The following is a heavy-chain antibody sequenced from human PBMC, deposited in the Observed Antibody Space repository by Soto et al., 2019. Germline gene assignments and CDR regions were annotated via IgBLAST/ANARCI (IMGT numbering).Heavy chain of an antibody. D-gene: IGHD7-27*01. CDR1: GFTFSDYY. CDR2: ISSSSSYT. V-gene: IGHV3-11*06. CDR3: ARPRLEQTGACAFDI. Sequence: QVQLVESGGGLVQPGGSLRLSCAASGFTFSDYYMSWIRQAPGKGLEWVSYISSSSSYTNYADSVKGRFTISRDNAKNSLYLQMNSLRAEDTAVYYCARPRLEQTGACAFDIWGQGTMVTVPS. J-gene: IGHJ3*02.